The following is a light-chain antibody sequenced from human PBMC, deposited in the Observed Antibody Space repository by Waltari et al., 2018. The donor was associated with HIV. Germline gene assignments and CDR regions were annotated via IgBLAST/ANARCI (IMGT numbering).Light chain of an antibody. Sequence: EIVLTQSPATLSLSPGARATLSCGASQSISNNYLAWYQRKPGQAPRFLMYDASKRATGIPDRFRGSGSGTDFTLTISRLEPEDFAVYYCQQYGSSPLTFGGGTKVEIK. CDR2: DAS. CDR1: QSISNNY. CDR3: QQYGSSPLT. J-gene: IGKJ4*01. V-gene: IGKV3D-20*01.